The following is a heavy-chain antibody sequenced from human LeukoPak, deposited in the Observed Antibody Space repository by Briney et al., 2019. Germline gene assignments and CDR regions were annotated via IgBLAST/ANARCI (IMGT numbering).Heavy chain of an antibody. Sequence: SQTLSLTCTVPGGSIRGGDYYWSWIRQPPGKGLECIGYIYYSVTTYYNPSFKSRVTISVETSKNQFSLKLSSVTPADTAVYYCARSTVYSSGWYDYWGQGTLVTVSS. J-gene: IGHJ4*02. CDR3: ARSTVYSSGWYDY. D-gene: IGHD6-19*01. CDR2: IYYSVTT. V-gene: IGHV4-30-4*08. CDR1: GGSIRGGDYY.